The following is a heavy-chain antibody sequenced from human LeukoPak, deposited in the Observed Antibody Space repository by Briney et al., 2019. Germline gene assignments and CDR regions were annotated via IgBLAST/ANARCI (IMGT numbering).Heavy chain of an antibody. J-gene: IGHJ4*02. CDR3: AKYDRSGKSLDY. Sequence: PGGPLRLSCAASGFTFSDYYMTWIRQAPGKGLECVSYISSSSHYTNYPDSVKGRFTISRDNSKNTMYLQMNSLTVEDTAAYHCAKYDRSGKSLDYWGQGTLVTVSS. CDR2: ISSSSHYT. CDR1: GFTFSDYY. D-gene: IGHD3-10*01. V-gene: IGHV3-11*03.